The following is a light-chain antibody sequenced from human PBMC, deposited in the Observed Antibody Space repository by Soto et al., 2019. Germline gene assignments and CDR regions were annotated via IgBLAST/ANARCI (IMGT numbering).Light chain of an antibody. CDR3: QQYNNWPPWT. J-gene: IGKJ1*01. Sequence: EIVLTQSPVTLSLSPGESATLSCRASQSIGSNLAWYQQKPGQAPRLLICHASIRAAGIPARFSGSGSGTEFTLTISSLQSEDFAVYHCQQYNNWPPWTFGQGTKVDIK. V-gene: IGKV3D-15*01. CDR1: QSIGSN. CDR2: HAS.